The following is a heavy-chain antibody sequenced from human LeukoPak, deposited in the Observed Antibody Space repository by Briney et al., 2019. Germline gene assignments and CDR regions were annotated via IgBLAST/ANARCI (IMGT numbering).Heavy chain of an antibody. D-gene: IGHD3-22*01. CDR1: GYSISSGYY. CDR3: ASAVVVIRFDY. J-gene: IGHJ4*02. Sequence: PSETLSLTCAVSGYSISSGYYWGWIRQPPGKGLEWIGSIYHSGSTYYNPSLKSRVTISVDTSKNQFSLKLSSVTAADTAVNYCASAVVVIRFDYWGQGTLVTVSS. CDR2: IYHSGST. V-gene: IGHV4-38-2*01.